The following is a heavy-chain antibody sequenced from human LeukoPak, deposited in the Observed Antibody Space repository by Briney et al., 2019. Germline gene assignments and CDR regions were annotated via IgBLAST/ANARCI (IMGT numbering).Heavy chain of an antibody. CDR3: ARLGQFTYYYDSSGSYFDY. CDR2: INHSGST. Sequence: SETLSLTCAVYGGSFSGYYWSWICQPPGKGLEWIGEINHSGSTNYNPSLKSRVTISVDTSKNQFSLKLSSVTAADTAVYYCARLGQFTYYYDSSGSYFDYWGQGTLVTVSS. J-gene: IGHJ4*02. D-gene: IGHD3-22*01. CDR1: GGSFSGYY. V-gene: IGHV4-34*01.